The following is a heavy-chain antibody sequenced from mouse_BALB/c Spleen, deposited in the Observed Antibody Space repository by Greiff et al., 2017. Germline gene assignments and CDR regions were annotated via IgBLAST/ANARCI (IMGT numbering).Heavy chain of an antibody. CDR1: GFNIKDTY. J-gene: IGHJ1*01. CDR2: IDPANGNT. Sequence: EVKLMESGAELVKPGASVKLSCTASGFNIKDTYMHWVKQRPEQGLEWIGRIDPANGNTKYDPKFQGKATITADTSSNTAYLQLSSLTSEDTAVYYCARRTGTGYFDVWGAGTTVTVSS. CDR3: ARRTGTGYFDV. V-gene: IGHV14-3*02. D-gene: IGHD4-1*01.